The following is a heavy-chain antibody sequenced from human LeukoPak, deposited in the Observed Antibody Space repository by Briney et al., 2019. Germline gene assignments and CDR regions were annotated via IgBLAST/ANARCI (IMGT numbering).Heavy chain of an antibody. CDR3: ARDLEGRYYVVYFDY. J-gene: IGHJ4*02. D-gene: IGHD1-26*01. CDR2: IKQDGSEK. V-gene: IGHV3-7*01. CDR1: GFTFSSYW. Sequence: GGSLRLSCAASGFTFSSYWMSWVRQAPGKGLEWVPNIKQDGSEKYYVDPVKGRFTISRDNAKNSLYLQMNSLRAEDTAVYYCARDLEGRYYVVYFDYWGQGTLVTVSS.